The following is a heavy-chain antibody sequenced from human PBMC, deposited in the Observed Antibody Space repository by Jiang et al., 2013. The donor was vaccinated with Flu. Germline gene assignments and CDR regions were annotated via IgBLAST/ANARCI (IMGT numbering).Heavy chain of an antibody. V-gene: IGHV1-3*01. J-gene: IGHJ3*02. Sequence: SGAEVKKPGASVKVSCKASGYTFTSYAMHWVRQAPGQRLEWMGWINAGNGNTKYSQKFQGRVTITRDTSASTAYMELSSLRSEDTAVYYCAGYSGSYFLPNDAFDIWGQGTMVTVSS. D-gene: IGHD1-26*01. CDR1: GYTFTSYA. CDR3: AGYSGSYFLPNDAFDI. CDR2: INAGNGNT.